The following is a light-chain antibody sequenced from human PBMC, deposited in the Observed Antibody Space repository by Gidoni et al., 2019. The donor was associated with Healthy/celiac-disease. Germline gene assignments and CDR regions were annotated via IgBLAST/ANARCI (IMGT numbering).Light chain of an antibody. CDR1: QVLLHSNGYNY. Sequence: DIAMPQSPLSLPVTPGEPASISCWTSQVLLHSNGYNYLDWYLQKPGQSPQLLIYWGSTRASGVPDRFSGSGSGTDFTLKISRVEAEDVGVYYCMQALQTPLTFXGXTKVEIK. CDR3: MQALQTPLT. V-gene: IGKV2-28*01. CDR2: WGS. J-gene: IGKJ4*02.